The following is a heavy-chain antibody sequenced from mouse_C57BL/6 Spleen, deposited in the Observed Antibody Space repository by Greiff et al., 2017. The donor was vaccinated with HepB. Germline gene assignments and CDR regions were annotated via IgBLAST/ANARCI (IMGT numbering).Heavy chain of an antibody. CDR3: ARRRNYYGSKGWYFDV. J-gene: IGHJ1*03. V-gene: IGHV1-47*01. Sequence: QVHVKQSGAELVKPGASVKMSCKASGYTFTTYPIEWMKQNHGKSLEWIGNFHPYNDDTKYNEKFKGKATLTVEKSSSTVYLELSRLTSDDSAVYYCARRRNYYGSKGWYFDVWGTGTTVTVSS. CDR2: FHPYNDDT. CDR1: GYTFTTYP. D-gene: IGHD1-1*01.